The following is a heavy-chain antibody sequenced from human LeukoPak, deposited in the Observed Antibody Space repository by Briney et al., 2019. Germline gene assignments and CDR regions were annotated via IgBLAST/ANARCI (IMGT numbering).Heavy chain of an antibody. V-gene: IGHV4-39*07. CDR2: IYYSGST. CDR3: ARDDLQLVRRLGRNTEYYYYYYMDV. CDR1: GGSISSSSYY. J-gene: IGHJ6*03. D-gene: IGHD6-13*01. Sequence: SETLSLTCTVSGGSISSSSYYWGWIRQPPGKGLEWIGSIYYSGSTYYNPSLKSRVTISVDTSKNQFSLKLNSVTPEDTAVYYCARDDLQLVRRLGRNTEYYYYYYMDVWGKGTTVTVSS.